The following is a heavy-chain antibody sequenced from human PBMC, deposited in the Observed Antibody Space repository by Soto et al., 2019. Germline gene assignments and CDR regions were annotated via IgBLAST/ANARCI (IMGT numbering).Heavy chain of an antibody. Sequence: PWGFLRLSCTGAGVTFISYAMNWVRQAPGKGLECVSTISGSGGTTYYADSVKGRFTISRDNSKNTLYLQMSSLRADYTAVYYCAKNGRSAAMYNWFNPWGQGTLVTVSS. J-gene: IGHJ5*02. D-gene: IGHD2-2*01. CDR2: ISGSGGTT. CDR1: GVTFISYA. CDR3: AKNGRSAAMYNWFNP. V-gene: IGHV3-23*01.